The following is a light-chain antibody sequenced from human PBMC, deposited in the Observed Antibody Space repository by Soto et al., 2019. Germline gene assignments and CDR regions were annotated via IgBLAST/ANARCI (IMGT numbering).Light chain of an antibody. Sequence: EIVLTQSPATLSLSPGERDTLSCRASQSISNFLAWYQQKPGQAPRLLIYDASNRATGIPVRFSGSGSGTDFTRTISSLEPEDSAVYYCQQRRNWPPVTFGGGTRVEI. V-gene: IGKV3-11*01. J-gene: IGKJ4*01. CDR1: QSISNF. CDR3: QQRRNWPPVT. CDR2: DAS.